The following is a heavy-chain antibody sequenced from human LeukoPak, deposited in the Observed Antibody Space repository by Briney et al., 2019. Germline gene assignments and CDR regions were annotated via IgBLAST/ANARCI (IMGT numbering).Heavy chain of an antibody. CDR2: IIPIFGTA. Sequence: SVKVSCKASGGTFSSYAISWVRQAPGQGLEWMGGIIPIFGTANYAQKFQGRVTITADESTSTAYMELSSLRSEDTAVYYCASGGGWNYGPYYYYGMDVWGQGTTVTVSS. D-gene: IGHD1-7*01. CDR1: GGTFSSYA. J-gene: IGHJ6*02. CDR3: ASGGGWNYGPYYYYGMDV. V-gene: IGHV1-69*13.